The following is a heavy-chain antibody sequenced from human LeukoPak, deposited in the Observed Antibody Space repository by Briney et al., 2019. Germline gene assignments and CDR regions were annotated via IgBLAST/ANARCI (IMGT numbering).Heavy chain of an antibody. CDR2: ISSSGGTT. CDR3: AKNRNSWPTNFDS. CDR1: GFTLSAYA. J-gene: IGHJ4*02. V-gene: IGHV3-23*01. D-gene: IGHD2/OR15-2a*01. Sequence: GGSLRLSCAASGFTLSAYAVNWGRQAPGKGLEWVSAISSSGGTTYYADSVKGRFSISRDNSKNTLYLQMNSLRAEDTAVYYCAKNRNSWPTNFDSWGQGTLVTVSA.